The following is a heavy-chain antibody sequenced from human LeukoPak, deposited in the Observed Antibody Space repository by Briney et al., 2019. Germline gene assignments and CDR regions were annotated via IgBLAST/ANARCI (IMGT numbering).Heavy chain of an antibody. J-gene: IGHJ5*02. CDR2: INAGNGNT. CDR3: ARSRQYNWNDWFDP. CDR1: GYTFTTFA. V-gene: IGHV1-3*01. D-gene: IGHD1-20*01. Sequence: ASVKVSCKASGYTFTTFAIRWVRQAPGQRLEWMGWINAGNGNTKYSQKFQGRVTISRDTSARTVYMELSSLRSEDTAVYYCARSRQYNWNDWFDPWGQGTLVTVSS.